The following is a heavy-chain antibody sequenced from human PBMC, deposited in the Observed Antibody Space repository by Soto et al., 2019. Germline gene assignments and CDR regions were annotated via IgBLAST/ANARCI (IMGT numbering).Heavy chain of an antibody. CDR3: ARYLNYDYVWGSYRPAYYFDY. J-gene: IGHJ4*02. CDR2: IYYSGST. Sequence: PSETLSLTCTVSGDSISTYYWSWIRQPPGKGLEWIGYIYYSGSTNYNPSLKSRVTISVDTSKNQFSLNLTSVSAADTAVYYCARYLNYDYVWGSYRPAYYFDYWGQGTLVTVPQ. D-gene: IGHD3-16*02. V-gene: IGHV4-59*01. CDR1: GDSISTYY.